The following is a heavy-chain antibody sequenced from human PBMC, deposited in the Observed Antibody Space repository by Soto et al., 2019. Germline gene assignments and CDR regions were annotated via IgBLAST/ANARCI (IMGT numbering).Heavy chain of an antibody. CDR1: GGTFSSYA. V-gene: IGHV1-69*13. Sequence: SVKVSCKASGGTFSSYAISWVRQAPGQGLEWMGGIIPIFGTANYAQKFQGGVTITADESTSTAYMELSSLRSEDTAVYYCARYDSSGYYYGDAFDIWGQGTMVTVSS. CDR2: IIPIFGTA. CDR3: ARYDSSGYYYGDAFDI. D-gene: IGHD3-22*01. J-gene: IGHJ3*02.